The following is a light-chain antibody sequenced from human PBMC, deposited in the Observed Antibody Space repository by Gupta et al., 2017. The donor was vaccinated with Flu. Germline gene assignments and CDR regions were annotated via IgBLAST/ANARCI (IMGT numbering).Light chain of an antibody. CDR1: RGDVGGYNY. Sequence: QSALTQPRSVSGSPGQSVTIYCTGTRGDVGGYNYVSWYKQHPGTAPKVIIYDVTKRPSGVPDRFSGSKSGNTASRTISGLQADDEAEYYCCSYAGRYSHDYVFGTGTRVTVL. CDR2: DVT. J-gene: IGLJ1*01. V-gene: IGLV2-11*01. CDR3: CSYAGRYSHDYV.